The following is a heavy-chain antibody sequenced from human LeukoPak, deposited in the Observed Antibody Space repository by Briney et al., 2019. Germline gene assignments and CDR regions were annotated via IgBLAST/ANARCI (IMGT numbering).Heavy chain of an antibody. CDR1: GYSISSGYY. V-gene: IGHV4-38-2*01. Sequence: SETLSLTCAVSGYSISSGYYWGWIRQPPGKGLEWIGSIYHSGSTYYNPSLKSRVTISVDTTKNQFSLKLSSVTAADTAVYYCARQNWVIDYWGQGTLVTVSS. J-gene: IGHJ4*02. CDR3: ARQNWVIDY. D-gene: IGHD7-27*01. CDR2: IYHSGST.